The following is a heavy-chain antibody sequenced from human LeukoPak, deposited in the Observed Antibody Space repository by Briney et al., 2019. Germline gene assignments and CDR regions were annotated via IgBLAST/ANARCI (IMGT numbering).Heavy chain of an antibody. Sequence: SETLSLTCTVSGGSISSYYWSWIRQPPGKGLEWIGYIYYSGSTNYNPSLKSRVTISVDTSKNQFSLKLSSVTAADTAVYYCAREVHQLELAWFDPWGQGTLVTVSS. V-gene: IGHV4-59*01. CDR1: GGSISSYY. CDR3: AREVHQLELAWFDP. CDR2: IYYSGST. J-gene: IGHJ5*02. D-gene: IGHD1-1*01.